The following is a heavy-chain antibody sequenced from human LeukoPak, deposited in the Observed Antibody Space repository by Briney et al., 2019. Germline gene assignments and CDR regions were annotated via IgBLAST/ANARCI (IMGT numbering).Heavy chain of an antibody. J-gene: IGHJ4*02. D-gene: IGHD2-15*01. CDR3: AREHCSGGSCYSRLDY. Sequence: ASVKVSCKASGYTFTGYYMHWVRQAPGQGLEWMGWINPNSGGTNYAQKFQGRVTMTRDTSISTAYMELSRLRSDDTAVYYCAREHCSGGSCYSRLDYWGQGTLVIVSS. V-gene: IGHV1-2*02. CDR1: GYTFTGYY. CDR2: INPNSGGT.